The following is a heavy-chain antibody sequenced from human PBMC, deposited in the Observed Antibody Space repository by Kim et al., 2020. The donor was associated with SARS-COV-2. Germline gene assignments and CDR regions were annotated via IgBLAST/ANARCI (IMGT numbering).Heavy chain of an antibody. CDR3: ARYHASHSIAPSYYFDY. CDR1: GYSFTSYW. Sequence: GESLKISCKGSGYSFTSYWIGWVRQMPGKGLEWMGIIYPGDSDTRYSPSFQGQVTISADKSISTAYLQWRSLKASDTAMYYCARYHASHSIAPSYYFDYWGQGTLVTVSS. D-gene: IGHD6-6*01. V-gene: IGHV5-51*01. J-gene: IGHJ4*02. CDR2: IYPGDSDT.